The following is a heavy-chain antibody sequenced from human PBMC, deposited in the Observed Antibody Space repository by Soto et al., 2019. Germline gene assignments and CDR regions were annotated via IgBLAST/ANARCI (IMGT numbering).Heavy chain of an antibody. D-gene: IGHD3-10*01. CDR2: TYYRSNWSN. CDR1: GDTVSSNSAS. CDR3: AGVSWFRGMDV. Sequence: PSQTLSLTCAISGDTVSSNSASWNLIRQSPSRGLEWLGRTYYRSNWSNDYALSVKSRITINPDTSKNQFSLQLYSVTPEDTAVYYCAGVSWFRGMDVWGQGTPVTVYS. J-gene: IGHJ6*02. V-gene: IGHV6-1*01.